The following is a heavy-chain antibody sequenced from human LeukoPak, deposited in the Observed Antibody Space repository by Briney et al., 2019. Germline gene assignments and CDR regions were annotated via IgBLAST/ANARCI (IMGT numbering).Heavy chain of an antibody. CDR2: INPNSGGT. CDR1: GYNFTGYY. Sequence: ASVKVSCKASGYNFTGYYMHWVRPAPGQGLGWMGWINPNSGGTNYAQKFQGRVTMTRDTSISTAYMELSRLRSDDTAVYYCARVNPSGWPSYVDYWGQGTLVIVSS. D-gene: IGHD6-19*01. CDR3: ARVNPSGWPSYVDY. V-gene: IGHV1-2*02. J-gene: IGHJ4*02.